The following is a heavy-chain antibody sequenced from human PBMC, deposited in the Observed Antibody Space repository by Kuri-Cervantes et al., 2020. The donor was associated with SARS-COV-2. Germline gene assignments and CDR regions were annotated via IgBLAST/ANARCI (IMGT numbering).Heavy chain of an antibody. CDR2: IIPILGIT. CDR3: ARSANYGSGSDYLSFGMDV. CDR1: GGTFSSYA. D-gene: IGHD3-10*01. V-gene: IGHV1-69*04. Sequence: SVKVSCKASGGTFSSYAISWVRQAPGQGLEWMGRIIPILGITNYAQKFQGRVTITADKSTSTAYMELSSLRSEDTAVYYCARSANYGSGSDYLSFGMDVWGQGTMVTVSS. J-gene: IGHJ6*02.